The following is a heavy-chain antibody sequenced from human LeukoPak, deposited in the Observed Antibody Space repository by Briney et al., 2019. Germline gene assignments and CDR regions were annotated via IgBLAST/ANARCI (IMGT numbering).Heavy chain of an antibody. J-gene: IGHJ4*02. Sequence: ASVKVFCKASGYTFTGYHMHWVRQAPGQGLEWMGRINPNSGDTNYAQKFQGRVAMTRDTSISTAFMELTRLRSDDTAVYYCARGYWCNNSCLFDHWGQGTLVTVSS. CDR3: ARGYWCNNSCLFDH. V-gene: IGHV1-2*06. D-gene: IGHD2-2*01. CDR2: INPNSGDT. CDR1: GYTFTGYH.